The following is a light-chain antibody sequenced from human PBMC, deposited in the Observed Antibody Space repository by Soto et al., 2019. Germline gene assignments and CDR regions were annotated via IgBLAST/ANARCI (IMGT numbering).Light chain of an antibody. CDR1: KLGVRY. V-gene: IGLV3-1*01. CDR3: QAWDSSTYVV. Sequence: SYELTQPASVSVSPGQTASITCCGDKLGVRYACWYQQKPGQSPVLVIYQDSKRPSGIPERFSGSNSGNTATLTISGTQAMDEADYYCQAWDSSTYVVFGGGTKLTVL. J-gene: IGLJ2*01. CDR2: QDS.